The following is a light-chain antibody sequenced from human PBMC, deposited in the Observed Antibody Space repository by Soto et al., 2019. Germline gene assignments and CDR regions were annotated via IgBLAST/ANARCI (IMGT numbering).Light chain of an antibody. Sequence: EILMTQSPATLSVSPGERATLSCRATQSISSNLAWYQQKPGQAPRLLIFGASTRATGIPARFSGSGSGTEFTLTISSLQSEDFAGYYCQNYNNWPSWTFGQGTKVEIK. J-gene: IGKJ1*01. CDR2: GAS. CDR3: QNYNNWPSWT. V-gene: IGKV3-15*01. CDR1: QSISSN.